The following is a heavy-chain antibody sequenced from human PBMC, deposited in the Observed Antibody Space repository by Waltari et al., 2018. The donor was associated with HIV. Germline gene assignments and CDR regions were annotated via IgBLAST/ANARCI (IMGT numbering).Heavy chain of an antibody. Sequence: QVQLVESGGGVVQPGRSLRPSCAASGFTFRSYGLTWVRQAPGKGLEWVAVISYDGSNKYYADSVKGRFTISRDNSKNTLYLQMNRLRAEDTAVYYCAKGDTAMVTGSSCDYWGQGTLVTVSS. J-gene: IGHJ4*02. D-gene: IGHD5-18*01. CDR2: ISYDGSNK. CDR1: GFTFRSYG. V-gene: IGHV3-30*18. CDR3: AKGDTAMVTGSSCDY.